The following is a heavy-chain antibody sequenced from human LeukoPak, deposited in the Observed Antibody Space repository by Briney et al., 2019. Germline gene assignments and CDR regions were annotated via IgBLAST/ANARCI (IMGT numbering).Heavy chain of an antibody. V-gene: IGHV3-30*02. D-gene: IGHD4-11*01. CDR3: AKDQTATPHDYSNMHPSRYYYYYYMDV. J-gene: IGHJ6*03. CDR2: IRYDGSNK. CDR1: GFTFSSYG. Sequence: SGGSLRLSCAASGFTFSSYGMHWVRQAPGKGLEWVAFIRYDGSNKYYADSVKGRFTISRDNSKNTLYLQMNSLRAEDTAVYYCAKDQTATPHDYSNMHPSRYYYYYYMDVWGKGTTVTVSS.